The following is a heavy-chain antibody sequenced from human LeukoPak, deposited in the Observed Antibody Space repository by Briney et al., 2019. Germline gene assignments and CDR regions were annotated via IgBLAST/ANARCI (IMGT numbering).Heavy chain of an antibody. CDR2: IKQDGSEK. D-gene: IGHD4-17*01. V-gene: IGHV3-7*03. J-gene: IGHJ3*02. CDR3: ARGLDYGDYLPVEGAFDI. Sequence: GGSLRLSCAASGFTFSSYWMSWVRQAPGKGLEWVANIKQDGSEKYYVDSAKGRFTISRDNAKNSLYLQMNSLRAEDTAVYYCARGLDYGDYLPVEGAFDIWGQGTMVTVSS. CDR1: GFTFSSYW.